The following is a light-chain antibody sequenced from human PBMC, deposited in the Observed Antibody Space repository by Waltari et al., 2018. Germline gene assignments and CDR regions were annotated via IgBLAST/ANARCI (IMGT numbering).Light chain of an antibody. CDR2: DVV. CDR1: SSDFNGYNY. V-gene: IGLV2-11*01. CDR3: CSYVGSNVV. J-gene: IGLJ2*01. Sequence: QSALTQPRSVSGSPGQSVTISCSGTSSDFNGYNYVSWYQQLPGKAPKLMIYDVVKRPSGVPVRFSDSKSGNTASLTISGLQAEDEADYYCCSYVGSNVVFGGGTKLTVL.